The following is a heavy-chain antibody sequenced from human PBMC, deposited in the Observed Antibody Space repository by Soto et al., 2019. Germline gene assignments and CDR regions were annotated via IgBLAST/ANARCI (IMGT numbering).Heavy chain of an antibody. CDR3: ARSASYWYFDL. D-gene: IGHD3-3*01. CDR2: ISSSSSAI. CDR1: GFSFSRYS. V-gene: IGHV3-48*02. J-gene: IGHJ2*01. Sequence: EVQLVESGGGLVQPGGSLRLSCVASGFSFSRYSMNWVRQAPGQGLQWVSYISSSSSAIYYAASLKGRVTISRDNAKNSLYVQMNSLRDEDTAVYYCARSASYWYFDLWGRGTLVTVSS.